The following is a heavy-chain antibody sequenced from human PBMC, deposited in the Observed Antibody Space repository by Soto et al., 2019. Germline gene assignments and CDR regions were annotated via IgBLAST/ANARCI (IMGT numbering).Heavy chain of an antibody. D-gene: IGHD5-18*01. Sequence: ASVKVSCKASGYLFTSSDINWVRQATGQGLEWMGDVIPVFGTPHYAQKFQGRVTMTRNTSISTAYMELSSLRSEDTAVYYCARVRYSQEGLYDFDDLGQGTLVTVSS. V-gene: IGHV1-8*01. CDR2: VIPVFGTP. CDR1: GYLFTSSD. J-gene: IGHJ4*02. CDR3: ARVRYSQEGLYDFDD.